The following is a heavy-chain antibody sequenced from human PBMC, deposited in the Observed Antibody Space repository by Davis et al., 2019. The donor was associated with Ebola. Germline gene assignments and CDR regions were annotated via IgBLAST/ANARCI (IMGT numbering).Heavy chain of an antibody. D-gene: IGHD3-10*01. Sequence: PGGSLRLSCAASGFTFSSYGMHWVRQAPGKGLEWVGRIKSKTDGGTTDYAAPVKGRFTISRDDSKNTLYLQMNSLRAEDTAVYYCARGQKRGLWFSGPHYYYMDVWGKGTTVTVSS. CDR2: IKSKTDGGTT. V-gene: IGHV3-15*01. J-gene: IGHJ6*03. CDR3: ARGQKRGLWFSGPHYYYMDV. CDR1: GFTFSSYG.